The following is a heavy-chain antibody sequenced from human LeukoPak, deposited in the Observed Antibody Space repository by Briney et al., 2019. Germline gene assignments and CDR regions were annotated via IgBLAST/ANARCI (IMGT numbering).Heavy chain of an antibody. Sequence: SETLSLTCTVSGDSISSYYWSWIRQPAGKGLEWIGRIYTSGSTNYNPSLKSRVTMSVDTSKNQFSLKLSSVTAADTAVYYCASTEDYSYGSDYYYYMDVWGKGTTVTISS. J-gene: IGHJ6*03. CDR2: IYTSGST. V-gene: IGHV4-4*07. D-gene: IGHD5-18*01. CDR1: GDSISSYY. CDR3: ASTEDYSYGSDYYYYMDV.